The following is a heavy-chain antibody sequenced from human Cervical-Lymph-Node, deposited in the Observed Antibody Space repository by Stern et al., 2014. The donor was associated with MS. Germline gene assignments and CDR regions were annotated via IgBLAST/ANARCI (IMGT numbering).Heavy chain of an antibody. V-gene: IGHV4-59*01. CDR2: VYYTGST. CDR3: ARGGIALALNWFDL. Sequence: VQLVESGPGLVKPSETLSLMCTVSGDSISNYYWNWIRQTPGRGLQWIGYVYYTGSTSYNPSLKSRVTISLGTSKTQFSLKLNSVTAADTAVYYCARGGIALALNWFDLWGQGTPVTVSS. CDR1: GDSISNYY. D-gene: IGHD6-19*01. J-gene: IGHJ5*02.